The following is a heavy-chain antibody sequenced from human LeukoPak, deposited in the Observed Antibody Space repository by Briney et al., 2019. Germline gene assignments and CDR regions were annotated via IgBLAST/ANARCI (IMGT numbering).Heavy chain of an antibody. CDR2: IKQDGSEK. V-gene: IGHV3-7*01. CDR3: VGGSGY. D-gene: IGHD5-12*01. Sequence: GGSLRLSCVASGFTFSSYWMNWVRQAPGKGLEWVANIKQDGSEKYHVDSVKGRFTISRDNAKNSLYLQMNSPRAEDTAIYYCVGGSGYWGQGTLVTVSS. CDR1: GFTFSSYW. J-gene: IGHJ4*02.